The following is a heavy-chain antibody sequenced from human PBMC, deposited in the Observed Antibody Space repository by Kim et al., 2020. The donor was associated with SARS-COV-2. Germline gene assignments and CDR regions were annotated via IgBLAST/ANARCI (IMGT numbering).Heavy chain of an antibody. CDR3: ATGPPYCSGGSCSLWFDP. J-gene: IGHJ5*02. D-gene: IGHD2-15*01. CDR1: GYTLTELS. V-gene: IGHV1-24*01. Sequence: ASVKVSCKVSGYTLTELSMHWVRQAPGKGLEWMGGFDPEDGETIYAQKFQGRVTMTEDTSTDTAYMELSSLRSEDTAVYYCATGPPYCSGGSCSLWFDPWGQGTLVTASS. CDR2: FDPEDGET.